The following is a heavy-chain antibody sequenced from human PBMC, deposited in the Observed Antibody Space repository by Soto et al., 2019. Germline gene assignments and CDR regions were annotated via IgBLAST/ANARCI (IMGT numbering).Heavy chain of an antibody. J-gene: IGHJ4*02. CDR3: ARGGTWGARDFDY. CDR1: GYSFTTYG. V-gene: IGHV1-18*01. D-gene: IGHD3-16*01. Sequence: QVQLVQSGGEVKRPGASVRVSCKASGYSFTTYGIGWVRQAPGQGLEWMGWISAYNGHTDYAQKFQGRVTMTTDTATNTVSMELRSPKFDDTAVYYCARGGTWGARDFDYWGQGTLVTVSS. CDR2: ISAYNGHT.